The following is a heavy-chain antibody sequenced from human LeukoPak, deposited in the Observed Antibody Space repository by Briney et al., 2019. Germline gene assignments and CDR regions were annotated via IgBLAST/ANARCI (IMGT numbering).Heavy chain of an antibody. V-gene: IGHV4-34*01. J-gene: IGHJ6*02. CDR3: ARRTAYSYGYFYYYYGMDV. D-gene: IGHD5-18*01. Sequence: SETLSLTCAVYGGSFNGYYWSWIRQPPGKGLEWIGEINHSGSTNYNPSLKSRVTISVDTSKNQFSLKLSSVTAADTAVYYCARRTAYSYGYFYYYYGMDVWGQGTTVTVSS. CDR2: INHSGST. CDR1: GGSFNGYY.